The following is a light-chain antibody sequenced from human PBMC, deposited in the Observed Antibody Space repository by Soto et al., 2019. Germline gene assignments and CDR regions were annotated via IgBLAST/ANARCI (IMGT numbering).Light chain of an antibody. CDR1: QSISSW. V-gene: IGKV1-5*03. Sequence: DIQMTQSPSTLSASVGDRVTITCRASQSISSWLAWYQQKPVKAPKLLIYKASSLESGVPSRFSGSGSGTEFTLTISSLQPDDFATYYCQQYNSYRRTFGQGTKVEI. CDR3: QQYNSYRRT. CDR2: KAS. J-gene: IGKJ1*01.